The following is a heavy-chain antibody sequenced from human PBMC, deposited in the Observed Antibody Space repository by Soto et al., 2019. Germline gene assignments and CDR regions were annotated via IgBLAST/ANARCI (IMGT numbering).Heavy chain of an antibody. Sequence: QVQLVQSGAEVKKPGSSVKVSCKASGGTFSSYAISWVRQAPGQGLEWMGGIIPTFGTANYAQKFQGRVTITADESTSTAYMELSSLRAEDTAVYYCARGVIVVVPAAIRYFDYWGQGTLVTVSS. CDR3: ARGVIVVVPAAIRYFDY. CDR2: IIPTFGTA. D-gene: IGHD2-2*02. J-gene: IGHJ4*02. CDR1: GGTFSSYA. V-gene: IGHV1-69*01.